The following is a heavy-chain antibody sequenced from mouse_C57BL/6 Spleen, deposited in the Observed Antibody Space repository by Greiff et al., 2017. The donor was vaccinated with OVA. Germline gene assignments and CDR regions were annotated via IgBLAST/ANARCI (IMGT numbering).Heavy chain of an antibody. Sequence: VHVKQSGPELVKPGASVKISCKASGYSFTGYYMNWVKQSPEKSLEWIGEINPSTGGTTYNQKFKAKATLTVDKSSSTAYMQLKSLTSEDSAVYYCAKGDHGYPDYWGQGTTLTVSS. CDR3: AKGDHGYPDY. D-gene: IGHD2-2*01. CDR2: INPSTGGT. V-gene: IGHV1-42*01. J-gene: IGHJ2*01. CDR1: GYSFTGYY.